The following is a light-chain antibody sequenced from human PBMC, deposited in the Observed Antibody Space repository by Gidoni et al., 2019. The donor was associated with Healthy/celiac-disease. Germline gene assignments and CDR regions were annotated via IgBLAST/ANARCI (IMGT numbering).Light chain of an antibody. CDR1: SSDVGGYNY. J-gene: IGLJ2*01. CDR3: SSYTSSSTLVV. V-gene: IGLV2-14*01. Sequence: SALTQPASVSGSPGQSITISCTGTSSDVGGYNYVSWYQQHPGKAPKLMIYDVSNRTSGVSNRFPGAKSGNTASLTISGLQAEDEADYYCSSYTSSSTLVVFGGGTKLTVL. CDR2: DVS.